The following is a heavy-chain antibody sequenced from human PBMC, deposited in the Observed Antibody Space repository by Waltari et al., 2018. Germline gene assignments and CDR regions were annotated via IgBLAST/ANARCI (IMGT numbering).Heavy chain of an antibody. J-gene: IGHJ4*02. Sequence: QVQLVQSGAEVKKPGSSVKVSCKASGGTFSSYAISWVRQAPGQGLEWMGGISPSFGTANYAQKFQGRVTITTDESTSTAYMELSSLRSEDTAVDYCASGLVGAHGIDYWGQGTLVTVSS. CDR3: ASGLVGAHGIDY. CDR2: ISPSFGTA. V-gene: IGHV1-69*05. D-gene: IGHD1-26*01. CDR1: GGTFSSYA.